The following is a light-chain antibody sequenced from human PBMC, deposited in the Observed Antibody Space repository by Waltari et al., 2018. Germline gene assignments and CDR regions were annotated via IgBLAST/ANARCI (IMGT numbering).Light chain of an antibody. Sequence: EIVLTQSPGTLSLSPGERATLSCRASQGVGKYLAWYPQRPGQAPRLLLEHASIRATGIPDRFSGSGFGTDFSLTISRLEPEDFAVYYCQKYDFLPATFGQGTTVEIK. V-gene: IGKV3-20*01. J-gene: IGKJ1*01. CDR1: QGVGKY. CDR2: HAS. CDR3: QKYDFLPAT.